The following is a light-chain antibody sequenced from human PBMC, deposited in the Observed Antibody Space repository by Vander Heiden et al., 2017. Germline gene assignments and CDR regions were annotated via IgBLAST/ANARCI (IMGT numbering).Light chain of an antibody. Sequence: DIQMTQSPSSLSASVGDTVTVTCRASQNIGNTLHWYQQKPGKAPELLIYSASNLQSGVPSRFSGSGSGTDFTLTISNLQPEDFATYYCQQSYSIPRTFGPGTNVDLK. CDR3: QQSYSIPRT. J-gene: IGKJ3*01. CDR2: SAS. V-gene: IGKV1-39*01. CDR1: QNIGNT.